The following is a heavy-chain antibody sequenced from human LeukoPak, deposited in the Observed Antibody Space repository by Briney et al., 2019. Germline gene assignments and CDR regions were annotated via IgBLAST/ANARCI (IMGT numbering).Heavy chain of an antibody. J-gene: IGHJ4*02. CDR1: GGTFSSYA. Sequence: SVKVSCKASGGTFSSYAISWVRQAPGQGLEWMGRIIPIFGTANYAQKFQGRVTITTDESASTAYMELSSLRSEDTAVYYCARVNGNSGYYVDYWGQGTLVTVSS. CDR3: ARVNGNSGYYVDY. V-gene: IGHV1-69*05. D-gene: IGHD3-22*01. CDR2: IIPIFGTA.